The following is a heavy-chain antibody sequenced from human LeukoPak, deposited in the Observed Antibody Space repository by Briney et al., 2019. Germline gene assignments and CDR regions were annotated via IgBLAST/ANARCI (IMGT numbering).Heavy chain of an antibody. CDR1: GGSVSSHY. CDR3: ANSISMDFQY. J-gene: IGHJ4*02. CDR2: IYNGGST. D-gene: IGHD2/OR15-2a*01. V-gene: IGHV4-4*07. Sequence: PSETLSLTCTVSGGSVSSHYWNCIRQPAGKGLEWIGRIYNGGSTNYNPSLESRVTISLDRSKNQFSLKLTSVTAADTAVYYCANSISMDFQYWGQGTLVTVSS.